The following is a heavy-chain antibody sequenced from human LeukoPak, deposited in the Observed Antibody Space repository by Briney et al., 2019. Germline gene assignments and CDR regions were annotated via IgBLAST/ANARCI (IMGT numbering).Heavy chain of an antibody. CDR2: INSDGSST. Sequence: GGSLRLSCAASGFTFSSYWMHWVRQAPGKGLVWVSRINSDGSSTTYADSVRGRFTISRDNAKNTLYLQMNSLRAEDTAVYFCARDYGRSRDYGMDVWGQGTTVTVSS. CDR3: ARDYGRSRDYGMDV. J-gene: IGHJ6*02. V-gene: IGHV3-74*01. CDR1: GFTFSSYW. D-gene: IGHD3-10*01.